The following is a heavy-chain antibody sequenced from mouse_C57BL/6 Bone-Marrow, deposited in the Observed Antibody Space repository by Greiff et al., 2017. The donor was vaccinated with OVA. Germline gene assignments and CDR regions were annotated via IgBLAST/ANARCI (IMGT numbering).Heavy chain of an antibody. D-gene: IGHD2-5*01. CDR3: ARSYYSNLYAMDY. J-gene: IGHJ4*01. CDR2: ISNLAYSI. V-gene: IGHV5-15*04. CDR1: GFTFSDYG. Sequence: EVMLVESGGGLVQPGGSLKLSCAASGFTFSDYGMAWVRQAPRKGPEWVAFISNLAYSIYYADTVTGRFTISRENAKNTLYLEMSSLRSEDTAMYYCARSYYSNLYAMDYWGQGTSVTFSS.